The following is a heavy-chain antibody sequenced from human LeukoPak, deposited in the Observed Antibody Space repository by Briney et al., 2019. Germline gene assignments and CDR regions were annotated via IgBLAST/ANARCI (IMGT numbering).Heavy chain of an antibody. D-gene: IGHD3-10*01. CDR1: GFTVSSNY. CDR3: ARSISVFGELLGYYFDY. CDR2: IYSGGST. J-gene: IGHJ4*02. Sequence: GGSLRLSCAASGFTVSSNYMSWVRQAPGKGLEWVSVIYSGGSTYYADSVKGRFTISRDNSKNTLYLQMNSLRAEDTAVYYCARSISVFGELLGYYFDYWGQGTLVTVSS. V-gene: IGHV3-53*01.